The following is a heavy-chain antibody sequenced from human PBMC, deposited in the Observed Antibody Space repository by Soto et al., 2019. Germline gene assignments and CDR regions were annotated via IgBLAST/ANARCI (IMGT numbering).Heavy chain of an antibody. CDR3: ARDGGPYIFWSGDMDV. J-gene: IGHJ6*03. D-gene: IGHD3-3*01. Sequence: GGSLRLSCAASGFTFSSYWMSWVRQAPGKGLEWVANIKQDGSEKYYVDSVKGRFTISRENAKNSLYLQMNSLRAEDTAVYYCARDGGPYIFWSGDMDVWGKGTTVTVSS. CDR1: GFTFSSYW. V-gene: IGHV3-7*01. CDR2: IKQDGSEK.